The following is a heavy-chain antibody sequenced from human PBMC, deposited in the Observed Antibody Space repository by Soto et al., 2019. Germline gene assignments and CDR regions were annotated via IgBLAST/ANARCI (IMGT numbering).Heavy chain of an antibody. CDR2: IIPIFGTA. CDR1: GGTFSSYA. D-gene: IGHD2-21*02. J-gene: IGHJ4*02. CDR3: ARDELAYCGGDCYLHYFDY. V-gene: IGHV1-69*13. Sequence: SVKVSCKASGGTFSSYAISWVRQAPGQGLGWMGGIIPIFGTANYAQKFQGRVTITADESTSTAYMELSSLRSEDTAVYYCARDELAYCGGDCYLHYFDYWGQGTLVTVSS.